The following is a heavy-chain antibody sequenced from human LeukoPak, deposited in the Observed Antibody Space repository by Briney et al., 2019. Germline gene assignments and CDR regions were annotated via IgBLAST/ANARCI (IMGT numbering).Heavy chain of an antibody. CDR1: GGSISSSSYY. D-gene: IGHD1-26*01. V-gene: IGHV4-39*07. CDR2: IYHSGST. J-gene: IGHJ3*02. CDR3: ARDKWEPRYAFDI. Sequence: SETLSLTCTVSGGSISSSSYYWGWIRQPPGKGLEWIGSIYHSGSTNYNPSLKSRVTISVDKSKTQFSLKLSSVTAADTAVYYCARDKWEPRYAFDIWGQGTMVTVSA.